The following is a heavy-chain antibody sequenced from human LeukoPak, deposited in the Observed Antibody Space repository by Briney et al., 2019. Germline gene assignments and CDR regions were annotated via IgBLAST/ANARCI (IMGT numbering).Heavy chain of an antibody. CDR3: ATLAVWRDWYFDL. J-gene: IGHJ2*01. Sequence: SETLSLTCTVSGASIDSSRYYWGWIRQPPGKGPEWIASIIYSGNSYNNPSLKSRVTMSVDTSKNQFSLKLTSVTAADTAVYYCATLAVWRDWYFDLWGRGTLVTVSS. CDR1: GASIDSSRYY. V-gene: IGHV4-39*01. D-gene: IGHD2-21*01. CDR2: IIYSGNS.